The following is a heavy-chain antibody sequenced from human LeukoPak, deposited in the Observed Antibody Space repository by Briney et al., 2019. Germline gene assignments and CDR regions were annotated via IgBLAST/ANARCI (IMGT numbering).Heavy chain of an antibody. V-gene: IGHV1-8*01. CDR1: GYTFTSYD. D-gene: IGHD3-22*01. CDR2: MNPNSGNT. Sequence: ASVKVSCKASGYTFTSYDLNWVRQATGQGLEWMGWMNPNSGNTGYAQKFQGRVTMTRNTSIRTAYMELSSLRSEDTAVYYCVSPGVYYDSSGYYPFDYWGQGTLVTVSS. J-gene: IGHJ4*02. CDR3: VSPGVYYDSSGYYPFDY.